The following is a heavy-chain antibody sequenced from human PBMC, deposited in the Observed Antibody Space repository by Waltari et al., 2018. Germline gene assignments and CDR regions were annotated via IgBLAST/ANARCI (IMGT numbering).Heavy chain of an antibody. CDR3: ARHEGGGLNAL. CDR1: GGSITSYY. V-gene: IGHV4-59*08. Sequence: QVQLQESGPGLVKPSETLSLTCTVSGGSITSYYWSWFRQPPGKGLEWIGYIYYTGTTNYSPYRKSRVTMSVDTSKDQFSLKVTSVTAADTAMYYCARHEGGGLNALWGQGTLVTVSS. J-gene: IGHJ4*02. CDR2: IYYTGTT. D-gene: IGHD3-16*01.